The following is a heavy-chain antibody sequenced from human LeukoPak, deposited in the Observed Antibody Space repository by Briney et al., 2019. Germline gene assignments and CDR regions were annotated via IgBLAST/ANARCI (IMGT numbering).Heavy chain of an antibody. J-gene: IGHJ4*02. CDR3: ARGVGVPAAISFDY. CDR1: GGSISSGDYY. CDR2: IYYSGST. Sequence: SQTLSLTCTVSGGSISSGDYYWSWIRQPPGKGLEWIRYIYYSGSTYYNPSLKSRVTISVDTSKNQFSLKLSSVTAADTAVYYCARGVGVPAAISFDYWGQGTLVTVSS. D-gene: IGHD2-2*02. V-gene: IGHV4-30-4*01.